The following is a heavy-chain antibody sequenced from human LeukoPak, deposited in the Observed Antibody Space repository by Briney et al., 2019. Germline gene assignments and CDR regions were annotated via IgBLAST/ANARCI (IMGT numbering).Heavy chain of an antibody. Sequence: KPSETLSLTCTVSRDSISGTIHYWSWIRQPPGKGLEWIGEINHSGSTNYNPSLKSRVTISVDTSKNQFSLKLSSVTAADTAVYYCARGQTIAVAGNFDYWGQGTLVTVSS. D-gene: IGHD6-19*01. J-gene: IGHJ4*02. CDR1: RDSISGTIHY. CDR3: ARGQTIAVAGNFDY. CDR2: INHSGST. V-gene: IGHV4-39*07.